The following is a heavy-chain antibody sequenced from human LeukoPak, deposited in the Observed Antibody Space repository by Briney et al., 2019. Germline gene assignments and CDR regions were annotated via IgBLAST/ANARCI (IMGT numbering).Heavy chain of an antibody. Sequence: GGSLRLSCAASGLTFSSYSMNWVRQAPGKGLEWVSYISSSSSTIYYADSVKGRFTISRDNSKNTLYLQMNSLRAEDTAVYYCAKGGGYDFWSGSPGGYWGQGTLVTVSS. V-gene: IGHV3-48*01. J-gene: IGHJ4*02. CDR2: ISSSSSTI. CDR1: GLTFSSYS. D-gene: IGHD3-3*01. CDR3: AKGGGYDFWSGSPGGY.